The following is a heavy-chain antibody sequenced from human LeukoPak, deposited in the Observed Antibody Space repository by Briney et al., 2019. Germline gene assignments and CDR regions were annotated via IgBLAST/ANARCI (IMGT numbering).Heavy chain of an antibody. J-gene: IGHJ4*02. Sequence: SETLSLTCAVSGGSISSSNWWSWVRPPPGKGLEWIGEIYHSGSTNYNPSLKSRVTISVDKSKNQFSLKLSSVTAADTAVYYCARGSGRYCSGGSCYPRTYYFDYWGQGTLVTVSS. CDR1: GGSISSSNW. CDR2: IYHSGST. V-gene: IGHV4-4*02. D-gene: IGHD2-15*01. CDR3: ARGSGRYCSGGSCYPRTYYFDY.